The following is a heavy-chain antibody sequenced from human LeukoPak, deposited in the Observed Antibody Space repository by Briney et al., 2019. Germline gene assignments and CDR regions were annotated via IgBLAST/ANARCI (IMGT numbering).Heavy chain of an antibody. CDR3: ARDGGWGSPDAFDI. V-gene: IGHV1-18*01. J-gene: IGHJ3*02. CDR2: ISAYNGNT. Sequence: ASVKVSCKASGYTFTSYDINWVRQATGQGLEWMGWISAYNGNTNYAQKLQGRVTMTTDTSTSTAYMELRSLRSDDTAVYYCARDGGWGSPDAFDIWGQGTMVTVSS. D-gene: IGHD7-27*01. CDR1: GYTFTSYD.